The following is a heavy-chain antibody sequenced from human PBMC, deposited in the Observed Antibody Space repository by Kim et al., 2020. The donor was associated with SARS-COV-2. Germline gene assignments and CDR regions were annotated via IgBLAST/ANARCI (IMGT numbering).Heavy chain of an antibody. J-gene: IGHJ4*02. CDR3: ARLQGYYYDSSGYFDY. CDR1: GGTFSSYA. Sequence: SVKVSCKASGGTFSSYAISWVRQAPGQGLEWMGGIIPIFGTANYAQKFQGRVTITADESTSTAYMELSSLRSEDTAVYYCARLQGYYYDSSGYFDYWGQGTLVTVSS. CDR2: IIPIFGTA. V-gene: IGHV1-69*13. D-gene: IGHD3-22*01.